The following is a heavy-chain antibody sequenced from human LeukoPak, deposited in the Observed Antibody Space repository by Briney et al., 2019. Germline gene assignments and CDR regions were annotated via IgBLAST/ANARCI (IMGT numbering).Heavy chain of an antibody. J-gene: IGHJ4*02. D-gene: IGHD3-10*01. V-gene: IGHV3-30*04. Sequence: HPGGSLRLPCAVSGFTFSNYAMHWVRQGPGKGLEWVAIMSNDGSNEKYADSVRGRFTISRDNSKNTLYVQMNSLRSEDTAVYYCARGTGSGSYIIDYWGQGILVTVSS. CDR2: MSNDGSNE. CDR1: GFTFSNYA. CDR3: ARGTGSGSYIIDY.